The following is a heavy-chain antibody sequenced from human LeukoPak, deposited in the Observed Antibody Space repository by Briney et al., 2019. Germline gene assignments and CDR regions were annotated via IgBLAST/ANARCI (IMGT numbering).Heavy chain of an antibody. CDR1: GFSLSTSGVG. V-gene: IGHV2-5*02. CDR2: IYRDDDK. D-gene: IGHD6-13*01. CDR3: AHRSSNSYFFDY. J-gene: IGHJ4*02. Sequence: SGPTLVNPTQTLTLTCTFSGFSLSTSGVGVGWIRQPPGKALEWLALIYRDDDKRYSPSLKSRLTITKDTSKNQVVLTMTNMDPVDTATYYCAHRSSNSYFFDYWGQGTLVTVSS.